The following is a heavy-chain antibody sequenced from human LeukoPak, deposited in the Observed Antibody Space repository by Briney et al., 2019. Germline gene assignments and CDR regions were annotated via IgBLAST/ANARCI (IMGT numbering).Heavy chain of an antibody. CDR2: MNPNSNNR. J-gene: IGHJ6*03. D-gene: IGHD1-20*01. CDR1: GYTFTSCD. V-gene: IGHV1-8*03. Sequence: ASVKVSCKASGYTFTSCDINWVRQATGQGLEWMGWMNPNSNNRDYAQKFQGRVTITTNTSISTAYMELSSLRSEDTAVYYCARAITGSYYYYYYMDVWGKGTTVTVSS. CDR3: ARAITGSYYYYYYMDV.